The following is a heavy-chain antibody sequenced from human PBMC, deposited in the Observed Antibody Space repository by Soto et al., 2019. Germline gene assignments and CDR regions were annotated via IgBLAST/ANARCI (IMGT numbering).Heavy chain of an antibody. J-gene: IGHJ6*02. CDR1: GYSFTSYW. CDR3: ARATSTVVTYYYYGMDV. Sequence: PGESLKISCKGSGYSFTSYWISWVRQMPGKGLEWMGRIDPSDSYTNYSPSFQGHVTISADKSISTAYLQWSSLKASDTAMYYCARATSTVVTYYYYGMDVWGQGTTVTVS. CDR2: IDPSDSYT. V-gene: IGHV5-10-1*01. D-gene: IGHD4-17*01.